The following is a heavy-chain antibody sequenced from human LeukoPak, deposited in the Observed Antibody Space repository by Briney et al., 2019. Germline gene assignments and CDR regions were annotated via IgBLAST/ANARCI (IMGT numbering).Heavy chain of an antibody. D-gene: IGHD6-19*01. V-gene: IGHV3-48*01. Sequence: GGSLRLSCAASGFAFSSYSMNWVRQAPGKGLEWVSYISSSSSTIYYADPVKGRFTISRDNAKNSLYLQMNSLRAEDTAVYYCARLRIAVAGTTGDYWGQGTLVTASS. CDR2: ISSSSSTI. J-gene: IGHJ4*02. CDR3: ARLRIAVAGTTGDY. CDR1: GFAFSSYS.